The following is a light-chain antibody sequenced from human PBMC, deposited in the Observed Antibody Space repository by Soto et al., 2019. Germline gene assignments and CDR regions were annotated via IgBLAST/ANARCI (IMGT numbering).Light chain of an antibody. CDR1: QSIGNW. J-gene: IGKJ1*01. V-gene: IGKV1-5*01. CDR3: QQYHGYSRT. Sequence: DVQLTQAPSTLSASVGDRVTITCRASQSIGNWLAWYQQKPGKAPNLLIYDASTLERGVASRFSGSGSGTEFTLTISSMQPDDFATYYCQQYHGYSRTFGQGTKVDIK. CDR2: DAS.